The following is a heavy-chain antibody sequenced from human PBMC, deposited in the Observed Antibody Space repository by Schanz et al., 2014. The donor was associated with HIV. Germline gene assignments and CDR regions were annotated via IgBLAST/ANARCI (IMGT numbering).Heavy chain of an antibody. V-gene: IGHV3-9*01. D-gene: IGHD2-15*01. CDR2: ISWNSGII. CDR1: GFTFDDYA. J-gene: IGHJ6*02. Sequence: EVQLVESGGGLAQPGRSLRLSCAASGFTFDDYAMHWVRQAPGKGLEWVSSISWNSGIIGYADSVKGRFSISRDNAKNSLYLQINNLTAEDTALYYCAQAPLRQGYYYSAMHIWGQGTTVTVSS. CDR3: AQAPLRQGYYYSAMHI.